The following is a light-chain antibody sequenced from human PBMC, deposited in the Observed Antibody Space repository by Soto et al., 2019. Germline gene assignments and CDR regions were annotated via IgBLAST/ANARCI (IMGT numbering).Light chain of an antibody. V-gene: IGKV3-20*01. CDR3: QHCQSSPLT. CDR2: DAS. Sequence: EIVLTQSPGTLSLSPGERATLSCRASQSISFYLAWYQQKPGQAPRLLIYDASSRATGIPDRFSGSGSGTDFTLTISRLEPEDFAVYCCQHCQSSPLTFGGGTKVEIK. CDR1: QSISFY. J-gene: IGKJ4*01.